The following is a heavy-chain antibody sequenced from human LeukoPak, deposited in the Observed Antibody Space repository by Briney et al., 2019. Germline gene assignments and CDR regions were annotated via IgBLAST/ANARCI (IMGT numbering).Heavy chain of an antibody. D-gene: IGHD5-18*01. Sequence: SETLSLTCAVYSGSFSGYYWSWMRQPPGKGREWIGEIKHSGGTNYNPSLKSRVTISVDTSKNQFSLKLISVTAAGTAVYYCAGGYSLYNWFDPWGQGTLVTVSP. V-gene: IGHV4-34*01. CDR1: SGSFSGYY. CDR3: AGGYSLYNWFDP. CDR2: IKHSGGT. J-gene: IGHJ5*02.